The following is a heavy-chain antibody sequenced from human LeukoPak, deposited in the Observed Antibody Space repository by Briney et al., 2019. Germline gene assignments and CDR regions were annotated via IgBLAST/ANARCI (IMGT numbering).Heavy chain of an antibody. V-gene: IGHV3-30-3*01. CDR1: GFTFSFYA. Sequence: GGSLRLSCAASGFTFSFYAMHWVRQAPGKGLEWVAAISYEGSTKFYADSVKGRFTISRDNSKNTLYLQMNSLRVEDTAVYYCARVSSYCSGGSCYAGDYFDYWGQGILVTVSS. CDR2: ISYEGSTK. J-gene: IGHJ4*02. D-gene: IGHD2-15*01. CDR3: ARVSSYCSGGSCYAGDYFDY.